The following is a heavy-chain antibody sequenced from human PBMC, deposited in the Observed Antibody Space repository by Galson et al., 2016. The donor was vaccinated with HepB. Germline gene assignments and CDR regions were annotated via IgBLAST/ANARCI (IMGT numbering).Heavy chain of an antibody. J-gene: IGHJ4*02. CDR1: GFTFSRYA. CDR2: LSGSGGDT. Sequence: SLRLSCAASGFTFSRYAMAWVRQAPGKGLEWVSYLSGSGGDTYYADSVKGRFTVSRDNAKNSLYLQMNSLSDEDTAVYYCARGYGVNSLDFWGQGTLGTVSS. D-gene: IGHD4-23*01. V-gene: IGHV3-23*01. CDR3: ARGYGVNSLDF.